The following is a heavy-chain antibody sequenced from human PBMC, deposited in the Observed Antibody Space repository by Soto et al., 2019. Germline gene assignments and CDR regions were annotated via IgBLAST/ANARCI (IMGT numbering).Heavy chain of an antibody. V-gene: IGHV3-33*01. D-gene: IGHD1-20*01. Sequence: GGSLRLSCAASGFTFSSYGMHWVRQAPGKGLEWVAVIWYDGSNKYYADSVKGRFTISRDNSKNTLYLQMNSLRAEDTAVYYCARVSGLITGTWYGMDVWGQGTTVTVSS. J-gene: IGHJ6*02. CDR1: GFTFSSYG. CDR2: IWYDGSNK. CDR3: ARVSGLITGTWYGMDV.